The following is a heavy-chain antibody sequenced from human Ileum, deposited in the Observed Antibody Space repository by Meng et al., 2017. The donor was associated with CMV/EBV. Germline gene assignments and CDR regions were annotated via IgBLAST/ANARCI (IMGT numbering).Heavy chain of an antibody. J-gene: IGHJ5*02. Sequence: GESLKISCAASGFTFSSSQMNWVRQAPGKGLEWISYISSDGITIYYADSVKGRFTISKDNAENSLYLQMNSLTAEDTGVYFCARDAVPAAPNWFDLWGRGTLVTFSS. CDR2: ISSDGITI. D-gene: IGHD2-2*01. CDR1: GFTFSSSQ. V-gene: IGHV3-48*03. CDR3: ARDAVPAAPNWFDL.